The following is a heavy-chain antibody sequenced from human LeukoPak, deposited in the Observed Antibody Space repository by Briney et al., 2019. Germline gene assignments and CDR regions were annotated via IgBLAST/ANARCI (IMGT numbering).Heavy chain of an antibody. CDR1: GYTFTSYY. CDR3: ARVRDYYASSDYSDY. V-gene: IGHV1-18*04. Sequence: ASVNVSCKTSGYTFTSYYVSWVRQAPGQGLEWMGWTSGYNAKTKYVQKFQGRITMTIDTSTTTAYMELRSLTSDDTAVYYCARVRDYYASSDYSDYWGQGTLVTVSS. D-gene: IGHD3-22*01. J-gene: IGHJ4*02. CDR2: TSGYNAKT.